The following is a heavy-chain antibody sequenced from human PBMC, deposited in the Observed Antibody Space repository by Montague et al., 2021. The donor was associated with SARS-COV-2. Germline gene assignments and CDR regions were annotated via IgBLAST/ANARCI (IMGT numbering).Heavy chain of an antibody. CDR1: GGSISSSY. D-gene: IGHD2-15*01. J-gene: IGHJ4*02. Sequence: SETLSLTCSVSGGSISSSYWSWIRQPPGKGLEWIGYIYHYGSAKYNPSLKSRVTISVDTSKNQFSLKLSSVTAVDTAVYYCASPGGYCTGGSCYYVYWGQGTLVTVSS. CDR3: ASPGGYCTGGSCYYVY. CDR2: IYHYGSA. V-gene: IGHV4-59*08.